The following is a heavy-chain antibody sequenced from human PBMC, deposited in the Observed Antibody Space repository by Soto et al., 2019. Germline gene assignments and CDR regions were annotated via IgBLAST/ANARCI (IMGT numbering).Heavy chain of an antibody. CDR1: GGSCSGYY. J-gene: IGHJ6*03. V-gene: IGHV4-34*01. CDR2: INHSGST. CDR3: ARSPPYGSGSYYSRSNYYYYYMDV. D-gene: IGHD3-10*01. Sequence: SETLSLTCAVYGGSCSGYYWSWIRQPPGKGLEWIGEINHSGSTNYNPSLKSRVTISVDTSKNQFSLKLSSVTAADTAVYYCARSPPYGSGSYYSRSNYYYYYMDVWGKGTTVT.